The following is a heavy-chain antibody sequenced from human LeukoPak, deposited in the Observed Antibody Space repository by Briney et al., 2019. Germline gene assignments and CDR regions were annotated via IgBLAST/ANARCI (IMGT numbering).Heavy chain of an antibody. D-gene: IGHD6-13*01. CDR2: IYYSGST. CDR3: ARRGYASSWSFDY. V-gene: IGHV4-59*08. J-gene: IGHJ4*02. CDR1: GGSISGYY. Sequence: SETLSLTCTVSGGSISGYYWTGVGQPPGKGLEWIGYIYYSGSTKYNPSLKSRVTISVDTSKNQFSLKLSSVTAADTAVYYCARRGYASSWSFDYWGQGTLVTVSS.